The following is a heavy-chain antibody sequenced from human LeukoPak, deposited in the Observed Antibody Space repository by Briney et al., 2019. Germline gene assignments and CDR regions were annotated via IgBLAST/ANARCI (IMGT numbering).Heavy chain of an antibody. Sequence: PETLSLTCTVSGGSISSYYWSWIRQPPGKGLEWIGYIYYSGTTKHNPSLKSRVTISVDTSKNQFSLKLSSVTAADTAMYYCARHKRASSTDWFDPWGQGTLVTVSA. V-gene: IGHV4-59*08. CDR1: GGSISSYY. D-gene: IGHD6-6*01. CDR2: IYYSGTT. J-gene: IGHJ5*02. CDR3: ARHKRASSTDWFDP.